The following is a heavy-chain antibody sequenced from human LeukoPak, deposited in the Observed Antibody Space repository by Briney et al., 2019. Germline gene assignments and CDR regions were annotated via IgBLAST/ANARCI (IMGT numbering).Heavy chain of an antibody. J-gene: IGHJ4*02. D-gene: IGHD4-17*01. Sequence: GGSLRLSCAASGFTFSSYAMHWVRQAPGKGLEWVAVISYDGSNKYYADSVKGRFTISRDNSKNTLYLQMNSLRAEDTAVYYCARVYDYGDFYYFDYWAREPWSPSPQ. V-gene: IGHV3-30*04. CDR2: ISYDGSNK. CDR1: GFTFSSYA. CDR3: ARVYDYGDFYYFDY.